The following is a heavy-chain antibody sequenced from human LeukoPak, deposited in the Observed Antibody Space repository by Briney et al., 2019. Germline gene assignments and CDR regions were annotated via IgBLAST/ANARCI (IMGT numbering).Heavy chain of an antibody. CDR1: GASTSTYF. CDR2: ISYSGST. V-gene: IGHV4-59*08. D-gene: IGHD4-4*01. CDR3: ATHTQSLYGMDV. Sequence: PSETLSLTCTVSGASTSTYFCSRIRQSPGKGLEWIGDISYSGSTNYNPSLKSRVTISVDTSKNQFSLRLSSVTAADTALYYCATHTQSLYGMDVWGQGTTVTVSS. J-gene: IGHJ6*02.